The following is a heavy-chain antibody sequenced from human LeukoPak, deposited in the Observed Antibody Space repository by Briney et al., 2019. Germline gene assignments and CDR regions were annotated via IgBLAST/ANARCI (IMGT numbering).Heavy chain of an antibody. CDR1: GASFSGYY. CDR2: INHSGST. Sequence: SETLSLTCAVYGASFSGYYWSWIRQPPGKGLEWIGEINHSGSTNYNPSLKSRVTISVDTSKNQFSLKLSSVTAADTAVYYCARGFKGTAMVLYFDYWGQGTLVTVSS. D-gene: IGHD5-18*01. CDR3: ARGFKGTAMVLYFDY. J-gene: IGHJ4*02. V-gene: IGHV4-34*01.